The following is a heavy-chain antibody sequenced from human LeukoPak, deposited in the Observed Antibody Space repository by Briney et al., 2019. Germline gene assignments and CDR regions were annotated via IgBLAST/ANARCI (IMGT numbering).Heavy chain of an antibody. CDR1: GGTINDYA. CDR2: IIPIFGTV. D-gene: IGHD1-1*01. Sequence: SVKVSCKPSGGTINDYAVYWVRQAPGQGLEWMARIIPIFGTVNYAQNFQDRLAISAGKSTNTAHMELSSLRFDDTAIYYCAAPPPGYSFSNHYYYMDVWGKGTTVIVSS. V-gene: IGHV1-69*06. J-gene: IGHJ6*03. CDR3: AAPPPGYSFSNHYYYMDV.